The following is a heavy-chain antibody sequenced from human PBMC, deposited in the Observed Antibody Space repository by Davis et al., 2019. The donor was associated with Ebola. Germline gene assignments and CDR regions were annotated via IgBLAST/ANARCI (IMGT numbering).Heavy chain of an antibody. CDR1: GFTASSYG. Sequence: GESLKISCAASGFTASSYGRNWGRQAPGKGLEWGALIHYDGSNKYYADSVKGRFTISRDNSKNTLYLQMNSLRAEDTAVYYCARAPDKAYQALYRCFDYWGQGTLVTVSS. J-gene: IGHJ4*02. CDR3: ARAPDKAYQALYRCFDY. D-gene: IGHD2-2*02. CDR2: IHYDGSNK. V-gene: IGHV3-30*02.